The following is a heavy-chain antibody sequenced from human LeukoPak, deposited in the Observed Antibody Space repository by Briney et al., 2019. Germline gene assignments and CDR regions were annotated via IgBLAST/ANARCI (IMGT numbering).Heavy chain of an antibody. CDR3: AKWNLRGYSYGYGGGFFDY. CDR2: ISGSGGST. J-gene: IGHJ4*02. V-gene: IGHV3-23*01. D-gene: IGHD5-18*01. Sequence: GGSLRLSCAASGFTFSSYAMSWVRQAPGKGLEWGSAISGSGGSTYYADSVKGRFTISRDNSKNALYLQMNSLRAEDTAVYYCAKWNLRGYSYGYGGGFFDYWGQGTLVTVSS. CDR1: GFTFSSYA.